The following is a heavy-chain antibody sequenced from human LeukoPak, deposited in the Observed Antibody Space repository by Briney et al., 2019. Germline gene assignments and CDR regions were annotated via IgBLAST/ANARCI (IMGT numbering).Heavy chain of an antibody. CDR2: IYYSGST. V-gene: IGHV4-61*08. Sequence: PSETLSLTCAVSGGSISSGGYSWSWIRQPPGRGLEWIGYIYYSGSTNYNPSLKSRVTISVDTSKNQFSLKLSSVTAADTAVYYCARVGDYPLYCYGMDVWGQGTTVTVSS. CDR1: GGSISSGGYS. J-gene: IGHJ6*02. D-gene: IGHD4-17*01. CDR3: ARVGDYPLYCYGMDV.